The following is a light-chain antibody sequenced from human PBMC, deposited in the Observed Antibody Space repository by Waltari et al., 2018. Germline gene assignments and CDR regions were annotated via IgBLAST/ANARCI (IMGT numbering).Light chain of an antibody. J-gene: IGKJ5*01. CDR2: KVS. Sequence: DVGLTQSPLSLPVTLGQPASISCRSSQSLVYTDGISYLNWFHQRPGQAPRRLIYKVSNRDSGVPDRFSGSGSGTDFTLMISSVEADDVGVYFCMQATHWPVTVGQGTRLEIK. CDR1: QSLVYTDGISY. V-gene: IGKV2-30*01. CDR3: MQATHWPVT.